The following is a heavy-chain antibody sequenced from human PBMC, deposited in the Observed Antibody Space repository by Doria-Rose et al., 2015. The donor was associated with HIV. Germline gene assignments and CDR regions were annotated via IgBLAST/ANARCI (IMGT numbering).Heavy chain of an antibody. CDR1: GVSLSSPGMG. CDR2: MYPDDER. V-gene: IGHV2-26*01. D-gene: IGHD6-13*01. CDR3: ARIKSSRWYHKYYFDF. Sequence: QITLKESGPVLVKPTETLTLTCTVSGVSLSSPGMGVSWIRQPPGKALEWLANMYPDDERSYKTSLESRLTISRRTSKSQVVLTMTDMDPVDTATYYCARIKSSRWYHKYYFDFWGQGTLVLVSA. J-gene: IGHJ4*02.